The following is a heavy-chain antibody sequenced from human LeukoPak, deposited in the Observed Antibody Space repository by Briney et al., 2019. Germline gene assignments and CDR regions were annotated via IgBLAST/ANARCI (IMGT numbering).Heavy chain of an antibody. CDR2: ISSSSSYI. Sequence: GGSLRLSCAASGFTFSSYSMNWVRQAPGKGLEWVSSISSSSSYIYYADSVKGRFTISRANAKNSLYLQMNSLRAEDTAVYYCARDPTESSRWFGYWGQGTLVTVSS. CDR1: GFTFSSYS. J-gene: IGHJ4*02. CDR3: ARDPTESSRWFGY. V-gene: IGHV3-21*01. D-gene: IGHD6-13*01.